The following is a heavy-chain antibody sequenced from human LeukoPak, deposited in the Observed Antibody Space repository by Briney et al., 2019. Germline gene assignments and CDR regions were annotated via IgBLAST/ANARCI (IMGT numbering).Heavy chain of an antibody. CDR2: IYTSGST. CDR1: GGSISSGSYY. J-gene: IGHJ5*02. V-gene: IGHV4-61*02. D-gene: IGHD3-3*02. Sequence: NPSDTLSLTCTVSGGSISSGSYYWSWIRQPAGKGLEWIGRIYTSGSTNYNPSLKSRVTISVDTSKNQFSLKLSSVTAADTAVYYCARDSLHFWTPVGFDPWGQGTLVTVSS. CDR3: ARDSLHFWTPVGFDP.